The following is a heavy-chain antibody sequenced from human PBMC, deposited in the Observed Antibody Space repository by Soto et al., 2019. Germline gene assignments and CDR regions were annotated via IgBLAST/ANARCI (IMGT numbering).Heavy chain of an antibody. V-gene: IGHV1-69*12. J-gene: IGHJ6*02. CDR3: AQCLLGVNYYYGMDV. Sequence: QVQLVQSGAEVKKPGSSVKVSCKASGGTFSSYAINWVRQAPGQGLEWMGGIIPIFGTADYAQKFQGRVTITADQTPGTSQIELSSLRSEDTAVYYCAQCLLGVNYYYGMDVWGQGTTVTVSS. CDR2: IIPIFGTA. CDR1: GGTFSSYA. D-gene: IGHD3-16*01.